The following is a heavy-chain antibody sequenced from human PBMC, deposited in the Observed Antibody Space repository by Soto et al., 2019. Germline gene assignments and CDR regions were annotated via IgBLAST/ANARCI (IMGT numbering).Heavy chain of an antibody. CDR1: GFIFRNYW. V-gene: IGHV3-7*01. CDR3: VRALGAAAAL. J-gene: IGHJ4*02. CDR2: VKEDGRQT. D-gene: IGHD6-25*01. Sequence: QPGGSLRLSCAASGFIFRNYWMHWVRQAPGKGLEWVANVKEDGRQTYYAGSVKGRFSISRDNAKSSLFLQMNSLRVEDTAVYYCVRALGAAAALWGQGTLVTVSS.